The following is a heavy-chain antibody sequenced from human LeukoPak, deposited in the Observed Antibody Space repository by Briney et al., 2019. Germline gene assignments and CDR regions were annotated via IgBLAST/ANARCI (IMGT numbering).Heavy chain of an antibody. V-gene: IGHV1-2*02. CDR2: INPNSGNT. Sequence: GASVKVSCKASGYTFTGYYMHWVRQAPGQGLEWMGWINPNSGNTNYAQKFQGRVTMTTDTSTSTAYMELRSLRSDDTAVYYCARDLFRSSAWSDYWGQGTLVTVSS. D-gene: IGHD6-19*01. CDR3: ARDLFRSSAWSDY. J-gene: IGHJ4*02. CDR1: GYTFTGYY.